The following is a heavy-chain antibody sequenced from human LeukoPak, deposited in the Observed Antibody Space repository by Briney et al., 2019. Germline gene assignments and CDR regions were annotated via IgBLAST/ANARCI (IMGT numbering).Heavy chain of an antibody. J-gene: IGHJ5*02. V-gene: IGHV3-23*01. Sequence: GGSLRLSCAACGFTFTSYAMSWVRRARARGPEGVSAIRGSGGSAYYADAVEERLTIPRDNPKNTLYLTVPSRRAACTAVYYSAKARSGYCSGGTCYGWFDPWGLGTLVTVSS. CDR2: IRGSGGSA. CDR1: GFTFTSYA. D-gene: IGHD2-15*01. CDR3: AKARSGYCSGGTCYGWFDP.